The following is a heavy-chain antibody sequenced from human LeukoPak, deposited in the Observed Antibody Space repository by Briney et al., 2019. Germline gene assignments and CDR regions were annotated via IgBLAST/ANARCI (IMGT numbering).Heavy chain of an antibody. CDR1: GGSFSGYY. J-gene: IGHJ4*02. CDR2: IYYSGST. D-gene: IGHD5-24*01. CDR3: ARGGDGYNFYFDY. Sequence: SETLSLTCAVYGGSFSGYYWSWIRQPPGKGLEWIGYIYYSGSTNYNPSLKSRVTISVDTSKNQFSLKLSSVTAADTAVYYCARGGDGYNFYFDYWGQGTLVTVSS. V-gene: IGHV4-59*01.